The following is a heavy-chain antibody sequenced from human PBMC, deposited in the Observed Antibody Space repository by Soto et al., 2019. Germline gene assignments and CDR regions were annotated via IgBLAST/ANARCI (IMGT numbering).Heavy chain of an antibody. CDR2: IWYDGSNK. D-gene: IGHD6-13*01. CDR3: ARDKYSSSWYAWYFDL. CDR1: GFTFSSYG. J-gene: IGHJ2*01. Sequence: QVQLVESGGGVVQPGRSLRLSCAASGFTFSSYGMHWVRQAPGKGLEWVAVIWYDGSNKYYADSVKGRFTISRDNSKNTLYLQMNSLRAEDTAVYYCARDKYSSSWYAWYFDLWGRGTLVTVSS. V-gene: IGHV3-33*01.